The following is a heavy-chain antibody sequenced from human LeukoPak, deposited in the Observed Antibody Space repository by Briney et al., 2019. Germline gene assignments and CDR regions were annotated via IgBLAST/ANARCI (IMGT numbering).Heavy chain of an antibody. V-gene: IGHV4-39*07. D-gene: IGHD2-2*01. Sequence: SETLSLTCTVSGGSISSSSYYWGWIRQPPGKGLEWIGSIYYSGSTYYNPSLKSRVTISVDTSKNQFSLKLSSVTAADTAVYYCARGGSTRLNWFDPWGQGTLVTVSS. CDR2: IYYSGST. CDR3: ARGGSTRLNWFDP. CDR1: GGSISSSSYY. J-gene: IGHJ5*02.